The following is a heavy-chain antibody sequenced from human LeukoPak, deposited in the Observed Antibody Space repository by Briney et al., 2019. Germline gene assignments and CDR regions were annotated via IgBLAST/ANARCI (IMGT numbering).Heavy chain of an antibody. Sequence: PSQTLSLTCTVSGGSISSGDYYWSWIRQPPGKGLEWIGYIHYSGSTFYNPSLKSRVTISVDTSRNQFSLTLSSVTAADTAVYYCARGEIFFDFWGQGSLVTVSS. CDR2: IHYSGST. CDR3: ARGEIFFDF. J-gene: IGHJ4*02. CDR1: GGSISSGDYY. V-gene: IGHV4-30-4*01. D-gene: IGHD3-3*01.